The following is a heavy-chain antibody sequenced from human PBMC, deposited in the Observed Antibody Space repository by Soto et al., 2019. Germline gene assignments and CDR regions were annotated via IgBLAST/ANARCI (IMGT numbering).Heavy chain of an antibody. CDR2: IKPDRSQK. CDR1: GFTFSSYW. J-gene: IGHJ3*02. D-gene: IGHD3-22*01. Sequence: PGGSLRLSCAASGFTFSSYWMSWVPQAPGNGLERVTNIKPDRSQKWYVDEVKGRFTISRDNDKKSLYIQLNSLTVEDTAVYYCARGDYFDISGPFSDAFDIWGQGTMVTVS. V-gene: IGHV3-7*04. CDR3: ARGDYFDISGPFSDAFDI.